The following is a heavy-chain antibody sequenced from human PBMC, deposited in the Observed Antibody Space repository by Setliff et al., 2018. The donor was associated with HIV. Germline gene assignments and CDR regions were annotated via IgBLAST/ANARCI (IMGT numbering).Heavy chain of an antibody. CDR3: GTDVPYTGGGGSYHGWNY. CDR2: IKSETYGGTT. CDR1: GFTFSNVW. J-gene: IGHJ4*02. V-gene: IGHV3-15*01. Sequence: GGSLRLSCAASGFTFSNVWMTWVRQAPGKGLEWVGHIKSETYGGTTDYAAPVEGRFTISRDDSKKTLYLQMNSLKSEDTAVYYCGTDVPYTGGGGSYHGWNYWGQGTLVTVSS. D-gene: IGHD1-26*01.